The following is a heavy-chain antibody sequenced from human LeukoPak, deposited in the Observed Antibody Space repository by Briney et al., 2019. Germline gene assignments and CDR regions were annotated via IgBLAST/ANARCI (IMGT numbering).Heavy chain of an antibody. CDR1: AYTFTSYY. J-gene: IGHJ6*04. D-gene: IGHD2-15*01. Sequence: ASVQISCNASAYTFTSYYMHWLRQPPAQGLEWMGTINPSGGSTSYAQKFQGRVTMTRDTSTSTVYMELSSLRSEDTAVYYCARDVGDIVVVVAAPYYYYGMDVWGKGTTVTVSS. CDR3: ARDVGDIVVVVAAPYYYYGMDV. CDR2: INPSGGST. V-gene: IGHV1-46*01.